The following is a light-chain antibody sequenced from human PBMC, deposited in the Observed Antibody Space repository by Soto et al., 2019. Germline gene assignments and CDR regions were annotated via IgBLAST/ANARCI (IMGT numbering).Light chain of an antibody. J-gene: IGLJ1*01. CDR2: EVS. CDR1: SSDVGGYNY. V-gene: IGLV2-8*01. Sequence: QSVLTQPPSASGSPGQSATISCTGTSSDVGGYNYVSWYQQHPGKAPKLMIYEVSKRPSGVPDRFSGSKSGNTASLTVSGLQAEDEADYYCSSYAGSNNYVFGTGTQLTVL. CDR3: SSYAGSNNYV.